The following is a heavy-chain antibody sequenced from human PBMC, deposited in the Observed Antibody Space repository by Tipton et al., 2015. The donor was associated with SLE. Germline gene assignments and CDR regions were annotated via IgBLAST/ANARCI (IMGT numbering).Heavy chain of an antibody. CDR1: GGSFSGYY. CDR2: TNHRGSN. CDR3: ASVLGCSGERCIFDY. D-gene: IGHD2-15*01. Sequence: TLSLTCALYGGSFSGYYWAWIRQSPGKGGEGIGETNHRGSNNHNPSLKERVPISVNTSKNQFSLRRSSVTAADTAVYYCASVLGCSGERCIFDYWGQGTLVPVSS. J-gene: IGHJ4*02. V-gene: IGHV4-34*01.